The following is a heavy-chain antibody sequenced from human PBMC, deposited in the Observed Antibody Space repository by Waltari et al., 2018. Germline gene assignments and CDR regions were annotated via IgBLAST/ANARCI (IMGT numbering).Heavy chain of an antibody. D-gene: IGHD1-26*01. CDR1: GGSISSSSYY. CDR2: IRSKAYGGTT. CDR3: TSSGSYWGGVDY. Sequence: LQLQESGPGLVKPSETLSLTCTVSGGSISSSSYYWGWIRQPPGKGLEWVGFIRSKAYGGTTEYAASVKGRFTISRDDSKSIAYLQMNSLKTEDTAVYYCTSSGSYWGGVDYWGQGTLVTVSS. V-gene: IGHV3-49*05. J-gene: IGHJ4*02.